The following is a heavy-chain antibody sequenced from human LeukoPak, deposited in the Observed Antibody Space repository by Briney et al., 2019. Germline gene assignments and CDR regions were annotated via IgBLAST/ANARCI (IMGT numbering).Heavy chain of an antibody. D-gene: IGHD3-10*01. Sequence: GGSLRLSCAASGFSFSSYRMNWVRQAPGKGLEWVSSVSNSGDYIHYADSVKGRFTISRDNAKNSVSLQMNSLRAEDTAVYYCASGSYGSGFYYFYYMDVWGKGTTVTVSS. CDR1: GFSFSSYR. CDR2: VSNSGDYI. V-gene: IGHV3-21*01. J-gene: IGHJ6*03. CDR3: ASGSYGSGFYYFYYMDV.